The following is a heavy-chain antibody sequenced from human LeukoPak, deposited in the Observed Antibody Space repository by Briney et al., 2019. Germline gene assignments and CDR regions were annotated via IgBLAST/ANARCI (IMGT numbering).Heavy chain of an antibody. V-gene: IGHV1-2*02. D-gene: IGHD1/OR15-1a*01. Sequence: GASVKVSCKASGYTFSDYYIHWVRQAPGQGFEWMGWIKPKSGDTNNAQKFQGRVTMTRDTSIDTAYMELSGLTSDDTAVYYCARENIEQWPAFDYWGQGTPVTVSS. CDR3: ARENIEQWPAFDY. CDR1: GYTFSDYY. J-gene: IGHJ4*02. CDR2: IKPKSGDT.